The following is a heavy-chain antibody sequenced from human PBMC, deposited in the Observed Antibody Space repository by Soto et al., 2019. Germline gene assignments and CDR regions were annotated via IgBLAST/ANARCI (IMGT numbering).Heavy chain of an antibody. V-gene: IGHV3-33*01. CDR1: GFTFSSYG. J-gene: IGHJ6*02. CDR3: ARDNRYYGMDV. Sequence: QVQLVESGGGVVQPGRSPRLSCAASGFTFSSYGMHWVRQAPGKGLEWVAVIWYDGSNKYYADSVKGRFTISRDNSKNTLYLQMNSLRAEDTAVYYCARDNRYYGMDVWGQGTTVTVSS. CDR2: IWYDGSNK.